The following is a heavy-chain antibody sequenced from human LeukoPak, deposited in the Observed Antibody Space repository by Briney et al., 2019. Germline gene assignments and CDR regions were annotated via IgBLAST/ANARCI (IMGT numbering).Heavy chain of an antibody. J-gene: IGHJ3*02. Sequence: QPGGSLRLSCAASGFTFSSYAMSWVRQAPGKGLEWVSVISGSGDTTYYADSVKGRFTISRDNSMNTLYLQMNSLRAEDTAVYYCAKMYGDYGTFDIWGQGTMVTVSS. D-gene: IGHD4-17*01. V-gene: IGHV3-23*01. CDR3: AKMYGDYGTFDI. CDR1: GFTFSSYA. CDR2: ISGSGDTT.